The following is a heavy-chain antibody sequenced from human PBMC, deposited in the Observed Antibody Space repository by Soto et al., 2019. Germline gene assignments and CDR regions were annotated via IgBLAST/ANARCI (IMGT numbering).Heavy chain of an antibody. D-gene: IGHD6-19*01. CDR1: GGTFSSYA. CDR2: IIPIFGTA. Sequence: QVQLVQSRAEVKKPGSSVKVSCKASGGTFSSYAISWVRQAPGQGLEWMGGIIPIFGTANYAQKFRGRDTITAGKSTSTAYMELSSLRSEDTAVYYCARKPKQWLVSGFDCWGQGTLVTVSS. V-gene: IGHV1-69*06. CDR3: ARKPKQWLVSGFDC. J-gene: IGHJ4*02.